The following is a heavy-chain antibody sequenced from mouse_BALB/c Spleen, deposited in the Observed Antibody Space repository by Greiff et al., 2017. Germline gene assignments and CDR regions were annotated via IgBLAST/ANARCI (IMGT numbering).Heavy chain of an antibody. J-gene: IGHJ4*01. CDR2: IYPGNSDT. V-gene: IGHV1-5*01. D-gene: IGHD2-14*01. Sequence: VQLQQSGTVLARPGASVKMSCKASGYSFTSYWMHWVKQRPGQGLEWIGAIYPGNSDTSYNQKFKGKAKLTAVTSASTAYMELSSLTNEDSAVYYCTRPYYRYDGGDYYAMDYWGQGTSVTVSS. CDR3: TRPYYRYDGGDYYAMDY. CDR1: GYSFTSYW.